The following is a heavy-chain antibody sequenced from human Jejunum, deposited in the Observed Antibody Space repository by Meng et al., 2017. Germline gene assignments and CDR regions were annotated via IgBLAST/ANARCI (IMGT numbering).Heavy chain of an antibody. Sequence: LRLSCTVSGGSIKNADYYWSWIRQHPGKDLEWIGYMYDSGSTYYNPSLKSRVSISVDTSNNQFSLRLTSVTAADTAVYYCARGFYYGSGSLYNRFRPMNVWGQGTTVTVSS. V-gene: IGHV4-31*03. CDR3: ARGFYYGSGSLYNRFRPMNV. D-gene: IGHD3-10*01. CDR1: GGSIKNADYY. J-gene: IGHJ6*02. CDR2: MYDSGST.